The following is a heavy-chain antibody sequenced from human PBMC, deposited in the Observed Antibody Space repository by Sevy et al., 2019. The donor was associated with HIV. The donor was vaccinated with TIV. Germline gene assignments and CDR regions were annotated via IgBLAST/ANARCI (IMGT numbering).Heavy chain of an antibody. CDR3: ASGAYDYGGNRLDY. CDR1: GGSISTYY. V-gene: IGHV4-59*01. D-gene: IGHD4-17*01. J-gene: IGHJ4*02. CDR2: IYYSGST. Sequence: SETLSLTCTVSGGSISTYYWSWIRQPPGKGLEWIGDIYYSGSTNYSPSLKSRVTISVDTSKNQFSLKLSSVTAADTAVYYCASGAYDYGGNRLDYWGQGTLVTVSS.